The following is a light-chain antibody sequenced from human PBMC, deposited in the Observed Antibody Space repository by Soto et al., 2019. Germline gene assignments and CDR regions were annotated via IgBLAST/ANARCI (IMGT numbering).Light chain of an antibody. CDR1: QPISSW. V-gene: IGKV1-5*01. Sequence: RITQSPPTLSASVGDRVTITCRASQPISSWLAWYHQKPGKAPKLLIYDASNLESGVPSRFSGSGSGTEFTLTISSLQPEDFGIYYCQQYENYWTFGQGTKVDI. CDR2: DAS. CDR3: QQYENYWT. J-gene: IGKJ1*01.